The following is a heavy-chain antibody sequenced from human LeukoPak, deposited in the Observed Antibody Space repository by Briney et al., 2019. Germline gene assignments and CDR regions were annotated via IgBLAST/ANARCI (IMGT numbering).Heavy chain of an antibody. CDR2: INPSGGST. J-gene: IGHJ5*02. V-gene: IGHV1-46*01. CDR1: GHTFTSYY. D-gene: IGHD3-10*01. CDR3: ARDFDPGSGSYYNKNWFDP. Sequence: ASVKVSCKASGHTFTSYYMHWVRQAPGQGLEWMGIINPSGGSTSYAQKFQGRVTMTRDTSTSTVYMELSSLRSEDTAVYYCARDFDPGSGSYYNKNWFDPWGQGTLVTVSS.